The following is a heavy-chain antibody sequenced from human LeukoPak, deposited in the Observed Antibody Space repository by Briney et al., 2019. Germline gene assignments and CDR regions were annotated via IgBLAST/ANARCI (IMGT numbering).Heavy chain of an antibody. J-gene: IGHJ4*02. CDR3: RVVVDGNGWYQYDY. V-gene: IGHV3-13*01. D-gene: IGHD6-19*01. CDR1: GFTLRNYV. Sequence: GGSLRLSCAASGFTLRNYVMHWVRHATGKGLEWVSGIGTAGGTHYPDSVNGRFTISREDAKNSLYLQMSSLRVGDTAVYYLRVVVDGNGWYQYDYWGQGTLVTVSS. CDR2: IGTAGGT.